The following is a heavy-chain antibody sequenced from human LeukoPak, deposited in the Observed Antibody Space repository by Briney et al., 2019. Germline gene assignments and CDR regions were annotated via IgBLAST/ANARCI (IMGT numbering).Heavy chain of an antibody. CDR2: IHYTGNN. V-gene: IGHV4-31*03. Sequence: SETLSLTCTVSGGSISSGGYWRWISQHPEKGLEWIGYIHYTGNNYYNPSLKSRVSLSVVKSQNQFSLNLSDGTAADTAVYFCAGIILKEAAQFDFWGQGTLVTVSS. CDR1: GGSISSGGY. D-gene: IGHD2-8*01. J-gene: IGHJ4*02. CDR3: AGIILKEAAQFDF.